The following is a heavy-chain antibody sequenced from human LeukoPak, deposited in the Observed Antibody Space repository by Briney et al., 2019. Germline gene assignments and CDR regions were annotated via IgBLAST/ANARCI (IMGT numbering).Heavy chain of an antibody. CDR3: ATYWSTGNSDS. Sequence: PSEALSLTCAFYGGPFSAYYWTWLRQPPGSGLEWIGEISHSGITHYHPSLKSRVTISLGTSKNQFSLKLTSVTAADTAVYYCATYWSTGNSDSWGQGTLVTVSS. V-gene: IGHV4-34*01. CDR1: GGPFSAYY. D-gene: IGHD2-8*02. CDR2: ISHSGIT. J-gene: IGHJ4*02.